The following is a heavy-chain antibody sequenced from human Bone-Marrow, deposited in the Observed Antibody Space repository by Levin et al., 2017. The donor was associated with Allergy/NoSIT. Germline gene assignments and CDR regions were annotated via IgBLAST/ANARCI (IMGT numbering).Heavy chain of an antibody. Sequence: GASVKVSCKTFGGTFNSHAFAWVRQAPGQGLEWLGGIVPAYGTPNHAQKFQDRITFTADKSTSTVYMELSSLTSADTAIYYCARVRRGIVASTGFDYWGQGTLMTVSS. D-gene: IGHD1-26*01. J-gene: IGHJ4*02. CDR3: ARVRRGIVASTGFDY. CDR2: IVPAYGTP. V-gene: IGHV1-69*06. CDR1: GGTFNSHA.